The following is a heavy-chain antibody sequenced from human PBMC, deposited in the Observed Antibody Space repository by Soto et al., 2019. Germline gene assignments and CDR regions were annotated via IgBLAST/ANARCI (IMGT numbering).Heavy chain of an antibody. CDR2: ISHDGGNI. CDR1: GITLTSSV. CDR3: AREENSSGHAGTFKH. D-gene: IGHD3-22*01. J-gene: IGHJ1*01. Sequence: QVQLVESGGAMVQPGRSLRLSCAASGITLTSSVMHWLRQAPGKGPEWVGLISHDGGNIVYAESVKGRFTIARDTSLNTVYLQMNSLTAEDTAIYTCAREENSSGHAGTFKHWGQGTLVTVSS. V-gene: IGHV3-30*03.